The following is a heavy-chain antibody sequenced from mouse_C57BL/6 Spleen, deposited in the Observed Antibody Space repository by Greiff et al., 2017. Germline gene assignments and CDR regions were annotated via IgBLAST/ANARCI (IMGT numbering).Heavy chain of an antibody. V-gene: IGHV14-2*01. CDR2: IDPEDGET. CDR1: GFNIKDYY. CDR3: ARSSGYVNYAMDY. Sequence: VQLKESGAELVKPGASVKLSCTASGFNIKDYYMHWVKQRTEQGLEWIGRIDPEDGETKYAPKFQGKATITADTASNTAYLQLSSLTSEDTAVYYCARSSGYVNYAMDYWGQGTSVTVSS. J-gene: IGHJ4*01. D-gene: IGHD3-2*02.